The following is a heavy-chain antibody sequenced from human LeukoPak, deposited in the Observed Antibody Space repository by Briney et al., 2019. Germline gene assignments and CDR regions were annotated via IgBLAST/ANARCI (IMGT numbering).Heavy chain of an antibody. D-gene: IGHD2-15*01. J-gene: IGHJ6*02. CDR1: GFTFSSYA. V-gene: IGHV3-30-3*01. Sequence: GGSLRLSCAASGFTFSSYAMHWVRQAPGKGLEWVAVISYDGSNKYYADSVKGRFTISRDNSKNTLYLQMNSLRAEDTAVYYCAKDGGRRYGMDVWGQGTTVTVSS. CDR2: ISYDGSNK. CDR3: AKDGGRRYGMDV.